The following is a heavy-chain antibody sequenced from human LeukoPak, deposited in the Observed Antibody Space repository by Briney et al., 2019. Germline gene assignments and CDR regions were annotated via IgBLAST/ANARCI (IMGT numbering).Heavy chain of an antibody. V-gene: IGHV1-69*06. CDR1: GGTFSSYA. CDR3: ARSLITMVRGVIIPPLYYYMDV. D-gene: IGHD3-10*01. Sequence: GASVKVSCKASGGTFSSYAISWVRQAPGQGLEWMGGIIPIFGTANYAQRFQGRVTITADKSTSTAYMELSSLRSEDTAVYYCARSLITMVRGVIIPPLYYYMDVWGKGTTVTVSS. CDR2: IIPIFGTA. J-gene: IGHJ6*03.